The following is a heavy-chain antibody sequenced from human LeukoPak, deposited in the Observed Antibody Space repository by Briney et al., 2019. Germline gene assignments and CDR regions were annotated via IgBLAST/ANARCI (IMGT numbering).Heavy chain of an antibody. CDR3: ARDGDSGWYFDY. V-gene: IGHV3-21*01. J-gene: IGHJ4*02. D-gene: IGHD6-19*01. Sequence: GGSLRLSCAASGFTFSSYSMNWVRQAPGKGLEWVSSISSSSSYIYYADSVKDRFTISRDNAKNSLYLQMNSLRAEDTAVYYCARDGDSGWYFDYWGQGTLVTVSS. CDR2: ISSSSSYI. CDR1: GFTFSSYS.